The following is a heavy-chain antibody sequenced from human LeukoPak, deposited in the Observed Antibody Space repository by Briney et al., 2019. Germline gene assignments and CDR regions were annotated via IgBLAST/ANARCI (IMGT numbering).Heavy chain of an antibody. J-gene: IGHJ4*02. D-gene: IGHD3-22*01. V-gene: IGHV1-18*01. CDR2: ISAYNGNT. Sequence: ASVKVSCKASGYTFTSYGISWVRQAPGQGLEWMGWISAYNGNTNYAQKFQGRVTITTDTSTSTAYMELRSLRSDDTAVYYCARDYVSVSYYYDSSGYYYEDYWGQGTLVTVSS. CDR3: ARDYVSVSYYYDSSGYYYEDY. CDR1: GYTFTSYG.